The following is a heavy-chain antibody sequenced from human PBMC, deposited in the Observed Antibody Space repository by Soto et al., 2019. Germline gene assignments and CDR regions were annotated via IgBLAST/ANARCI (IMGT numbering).Heavy chain of an antibody. CDR3: AKDRWDYASTPLIFGMDV. J-gene: IGHJ6*02. CDR1: GFTFSSYA. Sequence: EVQLLESGGGLVQPGGSLRLSCAASGFTFSSYAMSWVRQAPGKGLEWVSAISGSGGSTYYADSVKGRFTISRDNSKNTLYLHMNSLRAEDTAVYYCAKDRWDYASTPLIFGMDVWGQGTTVTVSS. CDR2: ISGSGGST. D-gene: IGHD2-2*01. V-gene: IGHV3-23*01.